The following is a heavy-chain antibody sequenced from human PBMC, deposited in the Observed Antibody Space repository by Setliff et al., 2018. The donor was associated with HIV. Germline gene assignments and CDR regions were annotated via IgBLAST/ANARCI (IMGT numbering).Heavy chain of an antibody. CDR3: AGEGVATPDEEGYYFDQ. V-gene: IGHV1-18*01. J-gene: IGHJ4*02. Sequence: ASVKVSCKASGYPFSNYGISWVRQAPGLGLEWMGWISGYNGKTDFAQKFQDRVIVTTDTSTNTVYMEVMRLTSDDTAVYFCAGEGVATPDEEGYYFDQWGQGTLVTVSS. CDR2: ISGYNGKT. CDR1: GYPFSNYG.